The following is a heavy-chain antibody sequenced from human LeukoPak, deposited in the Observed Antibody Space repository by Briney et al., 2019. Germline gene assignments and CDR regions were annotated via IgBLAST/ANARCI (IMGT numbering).Heavy chain of an antibody. V-gene: IGHV4-59*01. Sequence: SETLSLTCTVSAGSISNYYWSWIRQPPGKGLEWIGYIYYSGSTNYNPSLKSRVTISVDTSKNQFSLRLSSVTAADTAVYYCARVTGYMIEDYFDYWGQGTLVTVSS. J-gene: IGHJ4*02. CDR3: ARVTGYMIEDYFDY. D-gene: IGHD3-22*01. CDR2: IYYSGST. CDR1: AGSISNYY.